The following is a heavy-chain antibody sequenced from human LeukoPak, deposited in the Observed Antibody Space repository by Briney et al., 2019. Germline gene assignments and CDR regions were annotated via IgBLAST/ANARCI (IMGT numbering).Heavy chain of an antibody. D-gene: IGHD5-18*01. CDR3: ARFGGPGVKRVDTAMNY. Sequence: GSLRLSCAASGFTFSSYGMHWVRQAPGKGLEWVAVISYDGSNKYYADSVKGRFTISRDNSKNTLYLQMNSLRAEDTAVYYCARFGGPGVKRVDTAMNYWGQGTLVTVSS. J-gene: IGHJ4*02. CDR1: GFTFSSYG. CDR2: ISYDGSNK. V-gene: IGHV3-30*03.